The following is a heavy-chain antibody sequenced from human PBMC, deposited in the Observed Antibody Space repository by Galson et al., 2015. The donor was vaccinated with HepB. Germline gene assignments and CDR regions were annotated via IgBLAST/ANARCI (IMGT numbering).Heavy chain of an antibody. D-gene: IGHD2-2*01. J-gene: IGHJ5*01. CDR3: ARAVVPAAPIDS. Sequence: SVKVSCKASPYTFTKYYIHWVRQAPGQGLQWVGWIYPNSGRTNYAPSLQDRVTMSRDTSINTVYMDLSSLRSDDSAIYFCARAVVPAAPIDSWGQGTLVIVSS. CDR1: PYTFTKYY. CDR2: IYPNSGRT. V-gene: IGHV1-2*02.